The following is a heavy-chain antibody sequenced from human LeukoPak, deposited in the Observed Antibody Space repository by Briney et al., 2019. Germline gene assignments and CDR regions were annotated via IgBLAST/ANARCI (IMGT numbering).Heavy chain of an antibody. CDR1: GDSIVISDYY. CDR2: IFYSGGS. Sequence: PSETLSLTCTVSGDSIVISDYYWVWIRQPPGKGLEWIGSIFYSGGSYYNPSLKSRVTISVDTSKNQFSLKLTSVTATDTAVYYCTRLDSDTAMVEWGPGTLVTVSS. D-gene: IGHD5-18*01. CDR3: TRLDSDTAMVE. V-gene: IGHV4-39*01. J-gene: IGHJ4*02.